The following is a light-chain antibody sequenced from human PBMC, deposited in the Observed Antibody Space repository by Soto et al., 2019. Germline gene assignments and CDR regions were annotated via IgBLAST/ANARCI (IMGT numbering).Light chain of an antibody. CDR1: ISDVGGYNY. V-gene: IGLV2-11*01. Sequence: QPVPTPPGSVSGSAGQSSTISCTGTISDVGGYNYVSWYQQHPGKAPKLIIYDVSKRPSGVADRFSGSKSGNTASLTISGLQAEDEADYYCCSYAGSDTYVFGTGTKVT. CDR2: DVS. J-gene: IGLJ1*01. CDR3: CSYAGSDTYV.